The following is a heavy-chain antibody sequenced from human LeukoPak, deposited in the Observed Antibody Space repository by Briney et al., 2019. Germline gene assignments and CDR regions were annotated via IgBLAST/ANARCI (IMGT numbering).Heavy chain of an antibody. D-gene: IGHD2-8*02. CDR1: GYSLTVYY. J-gene: IGHJ4*02. Sequence: GASVKVSCKASGYSLTVYYMHWVRQAPGQGLEWMGWINPNSGGTNYAQKFQGRVTMTRDTSISTAYMELSSLRSDDTAVYYCARMICTGGGCQTPIFDYWGQGTLVTVSS. CDR3: ARMICTGGGCQTPIFDY. CDR2: INPNSGGT. V-gene: IGHV1-2*02.